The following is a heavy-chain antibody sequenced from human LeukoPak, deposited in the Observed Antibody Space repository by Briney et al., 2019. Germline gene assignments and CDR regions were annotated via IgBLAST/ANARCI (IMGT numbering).Heavy chain of an antibody. D-gene: IGHD1-1*01. V-gene: IGHV3-30*02. CDR1: GFTLSTYG. Sequence: PGGSLRLSCAASGFTLSTYGMYWVRQAPGRALEWVAFLWHTGRYVYVADSVKGRFAISRDTSKNILYLQMNSLRSEDAALYYCAGAIGNWRNMDVWGKGTTVTIS. CDR3: AGAIGNWRNMDV. CDR2: LWHTGRYV. J-gene: IGHJ6*03.